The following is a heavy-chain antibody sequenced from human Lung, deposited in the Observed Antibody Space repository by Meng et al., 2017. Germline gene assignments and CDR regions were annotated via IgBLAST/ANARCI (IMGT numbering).Heavy chain of an antibody. Sequence: QGLGVDYGAEEKKTGGAVMVSRKCSGYLFTAFHVIWFRQAPGPGLGSMGRIGPRSGACSYAQKFQDRVIMTRAMSDSIIYMKLSSLSSDDTAVYCCASEGPCSSGSSYRFDHWGQGTLVTVSS. CDR3: ASEGPCSSGSSYRFDH. J-gene: IGHJ5*02. CDR1: GYLFTAFH. V-gene: IGHV1-2*06. CDR2: IGPRSGAC. D-gene: IGHD2-15*01.